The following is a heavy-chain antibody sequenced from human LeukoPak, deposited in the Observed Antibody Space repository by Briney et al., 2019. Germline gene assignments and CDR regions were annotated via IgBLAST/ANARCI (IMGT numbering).Heavy chain of an antibody. CDR2: IKQDGSEK. D-gene: IGHD3-3*01. CDR1: GFTFSSYW. V-gene: IGHV3-7*01. CDR3: ARDDSELRFLEWLSGVPDY. J-gene: IGHJ4*02. Sequence: PGGSLRLSCAASGFTFSSYWMSWDRQAPGKGLEWVANIKQDGSEKYYVDSVKGRFTISRDNAKNSLYLQMNSLRAEDTAVYYCARDDSELRFLEWLSGVPDYWGQGTLVTVSS.